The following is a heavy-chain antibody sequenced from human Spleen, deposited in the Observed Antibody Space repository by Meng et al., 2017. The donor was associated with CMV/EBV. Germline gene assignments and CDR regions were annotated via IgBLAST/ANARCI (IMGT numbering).Heavy chain of an antibody. J-gene: IGHJ4*01. CDR3: ARHWARYYFDY. V-gene: IGHV4-39*01. Sequence: ASGGSISSGTYWWGWIRRPRGKGLEWIGSMYYTAGSYYSPSLKGRATISVDTSKNQLSLKVNSVTAADTAVYYCARHWARYYFDYWGHGTLVTVSS. CDR1: GGSISSGTYW. CDR2: MYYTAGS. D-gene: IGHD3/OR15-3a*01.